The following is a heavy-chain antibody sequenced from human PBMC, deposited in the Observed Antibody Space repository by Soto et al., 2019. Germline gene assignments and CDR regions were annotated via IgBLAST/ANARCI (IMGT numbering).Heavy chain of an antibody. Sequence: QVQLVQSGAEVRKPGSSVKVSCKASGGTFTTYDISWVRQAPGQGLEWMGGIIPLFDATKYAQKFQGRVTITAYKSTGTAYMEWSSMRSEDPAMYYCARERSSSWYNGTFDFASWGQGTLVTASS. D-gene: IGHD6-19*01. CDR3: ARERSSSWYNGTFDFAS. V-gene: IGHV1-69*06. CDR2: IIPLFDAT. CDR1: GGTFTTYD. J-gene: IGHJ4*02.